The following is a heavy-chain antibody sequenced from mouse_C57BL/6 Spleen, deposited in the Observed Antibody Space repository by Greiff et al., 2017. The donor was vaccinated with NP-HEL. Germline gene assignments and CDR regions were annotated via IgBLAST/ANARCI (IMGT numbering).Heavy chain of an antibody. CDR3: AGERPDDGYSVWYFDV. J-gene: IGHJ1*03. V-gene: IGHV1-85*01. CDR2: IYPRDGST. D-gene: IGHD2-3*01. Sequence: VQLQQSGPELVKPGASVKLSCKASGYTFTSYDINWVKQRPGQGLEWIGWIYPRDGSTKYNEKFKGKATLTVDTSSSTAYMELHSLTSEDSAVYFCAGERPDDGYSVWYFDVWGTGTTVTVSS. CDR1: GYTFTSYD.